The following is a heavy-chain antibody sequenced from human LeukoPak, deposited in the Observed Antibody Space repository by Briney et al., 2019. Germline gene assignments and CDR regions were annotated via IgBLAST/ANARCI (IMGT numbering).Heavy chain of an antibody. D-gene: IGHD2-2*01. CDR2: INSHSGGT. CDR1: GYTFSDYF. J-gene: IGHJ4*02. CDR3: ARAEHGCNRPTCYEPGPGPDY. Sequence: ASVKVSCKASGYTFSDYFIHWVLQAPGQGLEWMGWINSHSGGTNYAQEFQGRVTMTRDTSISTAYMELSRLKSDDTAVYYCARAEHGCNRPTCYEPGPGPDYWGQGTLVTVSS. V-gene: IGHV1-2*02.